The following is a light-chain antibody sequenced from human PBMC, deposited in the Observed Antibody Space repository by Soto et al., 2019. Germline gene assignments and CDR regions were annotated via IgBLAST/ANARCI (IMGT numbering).Light chain of an antibody. CDR2: EVN. Sequence: QSALTQPAAVSGSPGQSITISCTGTRNDVGGHNYVSWYQQHPGKAPKLIIYEVNHRPSGVSGRFSGSKSGNTASLTISGLQADDEADYYCSSYTSIITVFGGGTKLTVL. V-gene: IGLV2-14*01. CDR1: RNDVGGHNY. CDR3: SSYTSIITV. J-gene: IGLJ3*02.